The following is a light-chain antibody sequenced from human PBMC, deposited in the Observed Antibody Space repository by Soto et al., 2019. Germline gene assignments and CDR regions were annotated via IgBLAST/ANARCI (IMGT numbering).Light chain of an antibody. V-gene: IGKV1-5*01. Sequence: HVTGSPSTLSASVGDMVTITFRASQSISSWLDWYQQKPGKAPKLLIYDASSLESGVQSRFSGSGSGTEFTLTISSLQPDDFATYYCQQYNSYSWTFGQGTKVDIK. J-gene: IGKJ1*01. CDR2: DAS. CDR3: QQYNSYSWT. CDR1: QSISSW.